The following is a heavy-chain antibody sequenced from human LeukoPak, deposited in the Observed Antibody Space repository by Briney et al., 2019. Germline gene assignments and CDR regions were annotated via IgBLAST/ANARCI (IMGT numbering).Heavy chain of an antibody. CDR1: GFTFDDYA. CDR2: ISWNSGSI. D-gene: IGHD6-13*01. J-gene: IGHJ3*02. Sequence: GGSLRLSCAASGFTFDDYAMHWVRQAPGKGLEWVSGISWNSGSIGYADSVKGRFTISRDNAKNSLYLQMNSLRAEDTAVYYCATVDSIAAAGTDAFDIWGQGTMVTVSS. CDR3: ATVDSIAAAGTDAFDI. V-gene: IGHV3-9*01.